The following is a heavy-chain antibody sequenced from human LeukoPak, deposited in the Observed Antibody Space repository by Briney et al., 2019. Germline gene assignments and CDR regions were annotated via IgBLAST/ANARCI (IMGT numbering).Heavy chain of an antibody. D-gene: IGHD6-19*01. CDR1: GGSFSGYY. J-gene: IGHJ4*02. CDR3: ARGQRIGAVASKQDY. CDR2: INHSGGT. V-gene: IGHV4-34*01. Sequence: SETLSLTCAVYGGSFSGYYWSWIRQPPGKGLEWIGEINHSGGTNYNPSLKSRVTISVDTSKNQFSLKLSSVTAADTAVYYCARGQRIGAVASKQDYWGQGTLVTVSS.